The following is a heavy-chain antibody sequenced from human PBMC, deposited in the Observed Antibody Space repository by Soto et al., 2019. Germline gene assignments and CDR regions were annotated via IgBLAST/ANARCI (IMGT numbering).Heavy chain of an antibody. CDR3: ARGNRSPNS. CDR2: INPYNGNT. CDR1: GYTFTTFG. V-gene: IGHV1-18*01. Sequence: QVPLVQSGGEVKKPGASVRVSCKASGYTFTTFGITWVRQAPGQGREWMGYINPYNGNTEYAQNLQGRVTMTTDTSTRTAYMELGSRRSDDTAVYYCARGNRSPNSWGQGTLVTVSS. J-gene: IGHJ5*02. D-gene: IGHD1-26*01.